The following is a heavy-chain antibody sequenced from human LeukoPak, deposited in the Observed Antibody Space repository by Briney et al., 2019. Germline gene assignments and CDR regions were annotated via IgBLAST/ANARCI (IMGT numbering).Heavy chain of an antibody. D-gene: IGHD3-22*01. Sequence: GGSLRLSCAASGLTFSSYAMSWVRQARGKGLEWVSAISGSGGSTYYADSVEARFNISRESSKKTLCLQMNSLRAEDRAVFYCAKIPSGCISNDSSGSGDLGGRGT. CDR1: GLTFSSYA. CDR2: ISGSGGST. CDR3: AKIPSGCISNDSSGSGDL. V-gene: IGHV3-23*01. J-gene: IGHJ4*02.